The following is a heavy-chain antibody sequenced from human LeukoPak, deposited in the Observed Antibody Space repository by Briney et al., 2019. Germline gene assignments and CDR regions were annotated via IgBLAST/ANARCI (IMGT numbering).Heavy chain of an antibody. CDR2: VSGSGDNT. Sequence: PGGSLRLSCAASGFTFSSYAMTWVRQAPGKGLEWVSCVSGSGDNTYYPDSVRGRFTISRDNSKNTLYLQMDSLRVEDTAVYYCAKDLGYCSGDSCYWGQGTLVTVSS. J-gene: IGHJ4*02. CDR3: AKDLGYCSGDSCY. D-gene: IGHD2-15*01. V-gene: IGHV3-23*01. CDR1: GFTFSSYA.